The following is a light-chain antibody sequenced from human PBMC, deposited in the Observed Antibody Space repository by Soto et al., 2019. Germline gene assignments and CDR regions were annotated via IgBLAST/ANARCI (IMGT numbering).Light chain of an antibody. CDR2: GAF. CDR3: QQRNIWPPVT. Sequence: PGERATLSCRSSPSVTNYLAWYQQKPGQAPRLLIYGAFNRATGIPARFSGSGSGTDFTLTISSLEPEDFAVYYCQQRNIWPPVTFGQGTRLEIK. CDR1: PSVTNY. V-gene: IGKV3-11*01. J-gene: IGKJ5*01.